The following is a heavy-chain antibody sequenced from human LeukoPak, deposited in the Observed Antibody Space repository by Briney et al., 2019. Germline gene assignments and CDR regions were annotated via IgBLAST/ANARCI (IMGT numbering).Heavy chain of an antibody. D-gene: IGHD5-24*01. V-gene: IGHV3-48*01. CDR1: GFAFSDYS. Sequence: GGSLRLSCAASGFAFSDYSMNWVRQAPGKGLEWISYIGIDSGNTDYADSVKGRFTISGDKAKNSLYLQMNSLRVEDTAVYYCARDYKYAFDNWGQGTLVTVSS. CDR3: ARDYKYAFDN. CDR2: IGIDSGNT. J-gene: IGHJ4*02.